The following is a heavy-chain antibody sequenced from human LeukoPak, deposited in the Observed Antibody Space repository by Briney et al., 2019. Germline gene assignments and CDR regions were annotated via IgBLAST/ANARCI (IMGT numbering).Heavy chain of an antibody. D-gene: IGHD5-24*01. J-gene: IGHJ5*02. CDR3: ARTPLKMATATNWFDP. Sequence: SETLSLTCTVSGGSISSSSYYWGWIRQPPGKGLEWIGGIYYSGSTYYNPSLKSRVTISVDTSKNQFSLKLSSVTAADTAVYYCARTPLKMATATNWFDPWGQGTLVTVSS. CDR1: GGSISSSSYY. CDR2: IYYSGST. V-gene: IGHV4-39*01.